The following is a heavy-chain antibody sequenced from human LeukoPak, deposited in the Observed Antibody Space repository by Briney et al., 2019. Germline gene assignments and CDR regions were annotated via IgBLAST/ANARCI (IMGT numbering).Heavy chain of an antibody. CDR3: ARTYYYGSGSSYFDP. J-gene: IGHJ5*02. D-gene: IGHD3-10*01. CDR2: IYNRGST. Sequence: PSETLSLTCTVSGGYISSTSYYWGWIRQPPGKGLEWIGIIYNRGSTDYNPSLKSRVTISVDTSKNQFSLNLTSVTAADTAVYCCARTYYYGSGSSYFDPWGQGTLVTVSS. CDR1: GGYISSTSYY. V-gene: IGHV4-39*01.